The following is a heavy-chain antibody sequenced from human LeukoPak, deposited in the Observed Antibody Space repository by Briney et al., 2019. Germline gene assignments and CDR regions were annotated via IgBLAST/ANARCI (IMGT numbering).Heavy chain of an antibody. CDR3: ARFAGSGSYYIDY. CDR2: IGGSGTTI. J-gene: IGHJ4*02. D-gene: IGHD3-10*01. CDR1: GFTFSNYY. Sequence: GGSLRLSCAASGFTFSNYYMSWIRQAPGKGLEWVSYIGGSGTTIFYAHSVKGRFTISRDNAKNSLYLQMNSLRAEDTAVYYCARFAGSGSYYIDYWGQGTLITVSS. V-gene: IGHV3-11*01.